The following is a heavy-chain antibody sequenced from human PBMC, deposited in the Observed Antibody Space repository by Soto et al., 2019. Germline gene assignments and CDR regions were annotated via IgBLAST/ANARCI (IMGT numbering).Heavy chain of an antibody. CDR3: ARDCTGDTCPGLDV. CDR1: GFTFSNYA. D-gene: IGHD2-8*01. Sequence: EVQLLESGGGLVQPGGSLRLSCAAAGFTFSNYALTWVRQSPGKGLEWVSTFSGSGGSTYYADSVRGRFTISRDNSKNTLFLQMNSLRAEDTAIYDCARDCTGDTCPGLDVWGHGTTVSVSS. J-gene: IGHJ6*02. V-gene: IGHV3-23*01. CDR2: FSGSGGST.